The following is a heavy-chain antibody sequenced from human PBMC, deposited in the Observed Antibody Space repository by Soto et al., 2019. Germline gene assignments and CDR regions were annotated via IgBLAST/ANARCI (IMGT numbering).Heavy chain of an antibody. D-gene: IGHD3-22*01. CDR2: ISHDGNNE. Sequence: PGGSLRLSCAASGFPFSSYGMHWVRQAPGKGLEWVALISHDGNNEFYADSVKGRFTVSRDNAKNSLNLQMNSLRDEDTAVYYCAREFRGDSNDYWGQGTQVTVSS. J-gene: IGHJ4*02. V-gene: IGHV3-30*03. CDR3: AREFRGDSNDY. CDR1: GFPFSSYG.